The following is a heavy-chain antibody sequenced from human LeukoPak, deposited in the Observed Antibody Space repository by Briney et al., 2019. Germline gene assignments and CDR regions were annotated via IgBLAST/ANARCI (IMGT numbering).Heavy chain of an antibody. CDR3: AKDVSRYSSSWFPLTLDY. Sequence: QSGGSLRLSCAASGFTFSDHYMSWVRQAPGKGLEWVSGIGGSGGTSGSTYYADSVKGRFTISRDDSKNTLYLQMNSLRAEDTAVYYCAKDVSRYSSSWFPLTLDYWGQGTLVTVSS. V-gene: IGHV3-23*01. J-gene: IGHJ4*02. CDR1: GFTFSDHY. CDR2: IGGSGGTSGST. D-gene: IGHD6-13*01.